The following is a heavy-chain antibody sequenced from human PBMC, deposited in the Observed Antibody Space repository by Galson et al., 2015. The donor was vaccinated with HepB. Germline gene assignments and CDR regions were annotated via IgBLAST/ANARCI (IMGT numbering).Heavy chain of an antibody. Sequence: SLRLSCAASGFTFSSYSMNWVRQAPGKGLEWVSYITSISTTIYYADSAKGRFTISRNNAKNSLYLQMNSLRAEDTAVYYCARGHTAIDYWGQGALVTVSS. CDR3: ARGHTAIDY. CDR1: GFTFSSYS. D-gene: IGHD2-21*02. J-gene: IGHJ4*02. CDR2: ITSISTTI. V-gene: IGHV3-48*01.